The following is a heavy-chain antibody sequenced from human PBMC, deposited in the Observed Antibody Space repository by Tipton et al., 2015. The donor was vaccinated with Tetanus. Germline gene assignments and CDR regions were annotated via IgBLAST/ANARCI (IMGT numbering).Heavy chain of an antibody. CDR3: ARGGMTAAGILDY. CDR2: IYYSGST. Sequence: GLVKPSETLSLTCAVYGGSFSGFYWSWIRQPPGKGLEWIGYIYYSGSTNYNPSLKSRVTISVDTSKNQFSLNLSSVTAADTAVYYCARGGMTAAGILDYWGQGTLVTVSS. CDR1: GGSFSGFY. V-gene: IGHV4-34*11. D-gene: IGHD6-13*01. J-gene: IGHJ4*02.